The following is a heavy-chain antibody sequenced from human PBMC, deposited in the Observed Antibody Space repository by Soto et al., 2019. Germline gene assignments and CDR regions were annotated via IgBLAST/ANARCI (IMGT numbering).Heavy chain of an antibody. J-gene: IGHJ6*02. Sequence: PGESLKISCKGSGYSFTSYWISWVRQMPGKGLEWMGRIDPSDSCTNYSPSFQGHVTISADKSISTAYLQWSSLKASDTAMYYCARFPTRAYYYYGMDVWGQGTTVTVSS. CDR1: GYSFTSYW. CDR2: IDPSDSCT. V-gene: IGHV5-10-1*01. D-gene: IGHD1-1*01. CDR3: ARFPTRAYYYYGMDV.